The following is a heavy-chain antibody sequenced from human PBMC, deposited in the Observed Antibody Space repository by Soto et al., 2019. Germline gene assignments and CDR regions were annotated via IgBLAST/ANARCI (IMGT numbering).Heavy chain of an antibody. CDR1: GFTSTSYA. CDR2: ISGSGSNT. Sequence: SGGSLRLSCAASGFTSTSYAMSWVRLTPGKGLEWVSAISGSGSNTFYADSVRGRFTISRDNSKNTVFLQMNNLRAEDTAVYFCARDRATFDYWGQGTRVTVSS. V-gene: IGHV3-23*01. J-gene: IGHJ4*02. D-gene: IGHD1-26*01. CDR3: ARDRATFDY.